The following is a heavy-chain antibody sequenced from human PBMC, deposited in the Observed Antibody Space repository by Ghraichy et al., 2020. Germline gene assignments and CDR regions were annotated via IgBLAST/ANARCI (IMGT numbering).Heavy chain of an antibody. Sequence: LSLTCAASGFTFSNYWMTWVRQAPGQGLEWVANIKQAGSEMYYVDSVKGRFTISRDNAKNSLYLQMNTLSAEDTAVYYCAGVDYEYGGGRYRYNGWSDPWGQGTLVTVSS. CDR1: GFTFSNYW. CDR3: AGVDYEYGGGRYRYNGWSDP. CDR2: IKQAGSEM. V-gene: IGHV3-7*03. D-gene: IGHD3-16*02. J-gene: IGHJ5*02.